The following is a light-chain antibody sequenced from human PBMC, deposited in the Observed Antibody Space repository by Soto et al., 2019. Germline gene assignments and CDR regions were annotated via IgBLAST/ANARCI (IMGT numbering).Light chain of an antibody. V-gene: IGLV3-21*02. CDR3: QVWDGSSDHVV. J-gene: IGLJ2*01. CDR1: NIGSKD. Sequence: SYELTQPPSVSVAPGQTARITYGANNIGSKDVHWYQQKPGQAPVLVVYDDCDRPSGIPERFSGSNSGNTATLTISRVEGGDEADYYCQVWDGSSDHVVFGGGTKVTVL. CDR2: DDC.